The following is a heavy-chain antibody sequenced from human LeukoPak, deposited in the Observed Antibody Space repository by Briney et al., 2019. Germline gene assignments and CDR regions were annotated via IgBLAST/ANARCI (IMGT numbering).Heavy chain of an antibody. D-gene: IGHD2-21*02. CDR2: IGSSGGST. J-gene: IGHJ1*01. CDR3: AKMEVVTADDKYFQY. V-gene: IGHV3-23*01. CDR1: GFMFSKSA. Sequence: GGSLRLSCAASGFMFSKSAMSWVRQAPGKGLEWVSVIGSSGGSTYYADSVKGRFTISRDNSKNTLYLQMNSLRAEDTAVYYCAKMEVVTADDKYFQYWGQGTLVTVSS.